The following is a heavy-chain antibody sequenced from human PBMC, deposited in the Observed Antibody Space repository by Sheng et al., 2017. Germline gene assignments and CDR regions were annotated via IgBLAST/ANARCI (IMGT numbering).Heavy chain of an antibody. CDR3: ARRDSGGAYYFQ. Sequence: EVQLVQSGAEVKKPGESLKISCKGSGYSFSTYWIGWVRQMPGKGLEWMAMIYPGDSDTRYSPSFRGQVTISADKSISTAYLQWTSLKASDTAIYYCARRDSGGAYYFQWGQGTLVTVSS. CDR2: IYPGDSDT. V-gene: IGHV5-51*03. D-gene: IGHD1-26*01. J-gene: IGHJ4*02. CDR1: GYSFSTYW.